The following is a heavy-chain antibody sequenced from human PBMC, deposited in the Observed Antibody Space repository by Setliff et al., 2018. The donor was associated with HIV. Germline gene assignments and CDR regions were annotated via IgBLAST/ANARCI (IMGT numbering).Heavy chain of an antibody. J-gene: IGHJ4*02. D-gene: IGHD5-12*01. V-gene: IGHV4-59*01. Sequence: KPSETLSLTCTVPGGSIISYYWSWIRQPPGKGLEWIGYIYYSGSTTYNPSLKSRVTISVDTSKNQFSLKLSSVTAADTAVYYCARDRLDGYNSGFDYWGQGTLVTVSS. CDR3: ARDRLDGYNSGFDY. CDR2: IYYSGST. CDR1: GGSIISYY.